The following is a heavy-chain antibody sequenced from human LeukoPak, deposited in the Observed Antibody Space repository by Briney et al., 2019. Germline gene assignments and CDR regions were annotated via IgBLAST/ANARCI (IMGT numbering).Heavy chain of an antibody. J-gene: IGHJ5*02. CDR1: GGSISSGDYY. V-gene: IGHV4-30-4*01. CDR3: ARDLGYCSSTSCYTPNWFDP. CDR2: IYYSGST. Sequence: PSQTLSLTCTVSGGSISSGDYYWSWIRQPPGKGLEWIGYIYYSGSTYYNPSLKSRVTISVDTSKNQFSLKLSSVTAADTAVYYSARDLGYCSSTSCYTPNWFDPWGQGTLVTVSS. D-gene: IGHD2-2*02.